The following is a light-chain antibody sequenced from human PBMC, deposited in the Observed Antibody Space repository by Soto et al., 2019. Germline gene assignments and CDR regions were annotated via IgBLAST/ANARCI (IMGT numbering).Light chain of an antibody. J-gene: IGKJ2*01. CDR3: QQYDTSPYA. CDR1: KSVNYNY. Sequence: IVLTQSPGTLSLSPGERATLSCRASKSVNYNYLAWYKHKPGQAPRLLIYDASTRATAIPDRFSGSGSGTDFTLTISSLEPEDFAVYYCQQYDTSPYAFGQGTKLEIK. V-gene: IGKV3-20*01. CDR2: DAS.